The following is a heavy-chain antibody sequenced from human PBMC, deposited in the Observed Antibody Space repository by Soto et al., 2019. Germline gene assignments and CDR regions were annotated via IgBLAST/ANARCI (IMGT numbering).Heavy chain of an antibody. Sequence: PSETLSLTCAVYGGSFSGYYWSWIRQPPGKGLEWIGEINHSGSTNYNPSLKSRVTISVDTSKNQLSLKLSSVTAADTAVYYCARMRRPGYYGMDVWGQGTTVTVSS. CDR1: GGSFSGYY. D-gene: IGHD3-10*01. CDR3: ARMRRPGYYGMDV. J-gene: IGHJ6*02. CDR2: INHSGST. V-gene: IGHV4-34*01.